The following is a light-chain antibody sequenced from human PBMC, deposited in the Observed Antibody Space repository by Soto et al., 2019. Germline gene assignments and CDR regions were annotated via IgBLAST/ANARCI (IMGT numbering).Light chain of an antibody. CDR3: GSYTSSSTYV. Sequence: QSVLTQPASVSGSPGQSIAISCTGPSSDVGGYDYVSWYQQHPGKAPKVMIYDVSNRPSGVSNRFSGSKSGNTASLTISGLQAEDEADYYCGSYTSSSTYVFGTGTKVTVL. CDR1: SSDVGGYDY. CDR2: DVS. J-gene: IGLJ1*01. V-gene: IGLV2-14*01.